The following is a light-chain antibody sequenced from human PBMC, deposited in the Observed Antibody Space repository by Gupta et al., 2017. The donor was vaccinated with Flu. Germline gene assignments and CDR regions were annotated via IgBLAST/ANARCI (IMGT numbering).Light chain of an antibody. CDR2: AAS. CDR3: QQNYNTPRFT. Sequence: TSLSASVGDRVTITCRASQSISTYLNWYQQKPGKGPKLLIYAASSWQSGVPSRFSGSGSGTDFTLTISSRQPEDFAAYYCQQNYNTPRFTFGHGTKVEI. CDR1: QSISTY. J-gene: IGKJ3*01. V-gene: IGKV1-39*01.